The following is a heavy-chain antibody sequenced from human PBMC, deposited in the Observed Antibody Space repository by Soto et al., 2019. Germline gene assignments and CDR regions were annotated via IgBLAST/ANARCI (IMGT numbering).Heavy chain of an antibody. Sequence: SETLSLTCTVSGGSIISGDYYWSWIRQPPGKGLEWIGYIYYSGSTYYNPSLKSRVTISVDTSKNQFSLKLSSVTAADTAVYYCAREGYCSGGSCYSDYWGQGTLVTVSS. J-gene: IGHJ4*02. CDR2: IYYSGST. D-gene: IGHD2-15*01. CDR3: AREGYCSGGSCYSDY. CDR1: GGSIISGDYY. V-gene: IGHV4-30-4*01.